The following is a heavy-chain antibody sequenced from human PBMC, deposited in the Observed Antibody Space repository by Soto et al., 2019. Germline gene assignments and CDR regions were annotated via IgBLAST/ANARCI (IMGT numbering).Heavy chain of an antibody. CDR1: GGSISSYY. D-gene: IGHD3-10*01. CDR3: ARDSGLEWFGELFGYYYYYGMDV. Sequence: SETLSLTCTVSGGSISSYYWSWIRQPAGKGLEWIGRIYTSGSTNYNPSLKSRVTMSVDTSENQFSLKLSSVTAADTAVYYCARDSGLEWFGELFGYYYYYGMDVWGQGTTVTVS. V-gene: IGHV4-4*07. CDR2: IYTSGST. J-gene: IGHJ6*02.